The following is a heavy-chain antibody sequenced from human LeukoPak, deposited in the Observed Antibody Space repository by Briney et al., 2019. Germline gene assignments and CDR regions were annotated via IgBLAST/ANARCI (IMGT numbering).Heavy chain of an antibody. CDR2: IHYSGST. Sequence: SETLSLTCTVSGGSISSHYWSWIRQPPGRGLEWIGYIHYSGSTNYNPSLKSRVTISVDTSKNQFSLKLGSVTAADTAVYYSARHPRGEIVSNAFDIWGQGTMVTVSS. J-gene: IGHJ3*02. V-gene: IGHV4-59*08. D-gene: IGHD5/OR15-5a*01. CDR1: GGSISSHY. CDR3: ARHPRGEIVSNAFDI.